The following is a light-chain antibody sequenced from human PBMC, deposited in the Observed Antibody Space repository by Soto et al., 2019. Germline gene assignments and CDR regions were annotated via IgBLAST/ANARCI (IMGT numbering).Light chain of an antibody. Sequence: DIPMTPSPLTLPASVGDRVAITSRASQTISSWLAWYQQKPGKAPDLLIYGASRLAGGVPSRFNGIESGTEFTLTIGSLQPGEFATDFCQLYYNYSTFGQGTKVEIK. V-gene: IGKV1-5*01. CDR2: GAS. CDR3: QLYYNYST. J-gene: IGKJ1*01. CDR1: QTISSW.